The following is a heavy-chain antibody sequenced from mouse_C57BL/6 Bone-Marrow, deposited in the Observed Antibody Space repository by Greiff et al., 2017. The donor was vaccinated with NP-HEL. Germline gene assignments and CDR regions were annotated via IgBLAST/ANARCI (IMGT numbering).Heavy chain of an antibody. Sequence: EVKLMESGPELVKPGDSVKISCKASGYSFTGYFMNWVMQSHGKSLEWIGRINPYNGDTFYNQKFKGKATLTVDKSSSTAHMELRSLTSEDSAVYYCARWRYGYPLWYFDVWGTGTTVTVSS. V-gene: IGHV1-20*01. CDR3: ARWRYGYPLWYFDV. J-gene: IGHJ1*03. CDR1: GYSFTGYF. CDR2: INPYNGDT. D-gene: IGHD2-2*01.